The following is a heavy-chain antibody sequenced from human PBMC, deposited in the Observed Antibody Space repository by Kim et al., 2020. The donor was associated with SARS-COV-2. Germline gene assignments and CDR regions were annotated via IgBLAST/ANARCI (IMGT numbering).Heavy chain of an antibody. J-gene: IGHJ6*03. CDR2: IIPILGIA. CDR1: GGTFSSYA. CDR3: ARDPLGTMVRGVIYYYYYYMDV. D-gene: IGHD3-10*01. V-gene: IGHV1-69*04. Sequence: SVKVSCKASGGTFSSYAISWVRQAPGQGLEWMGRIIPILGIANYAQKFQGRVTITADKSTSTAYMELSSLRSEDTAVYYCARDPLGTMVRGVIYYYYYYMDVWGKRDHGHRLL.